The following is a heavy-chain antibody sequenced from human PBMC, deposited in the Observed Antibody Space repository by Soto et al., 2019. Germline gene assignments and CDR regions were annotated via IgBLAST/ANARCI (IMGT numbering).Heavy chain of an antibody. CDR1: GGSISTYY. CDR3: ARRTVAGTNWFDP. D-gene: IGHD6-19*01. V-gene: IGHV4-59*01. Sequence: QVQLQESGPGLVKPSETLSLTCTVSGGSISTYYWSWIRQPPGKGLEWIGYIYYSGSTNYNPSLKRRVXXSXDXXKNQFSLKLSSVTAADTAVYYCARRTVAGTNWFDPWGQGTLVTVSS. J-gene: IGHJ5*02. CDR2: IYYSGST.